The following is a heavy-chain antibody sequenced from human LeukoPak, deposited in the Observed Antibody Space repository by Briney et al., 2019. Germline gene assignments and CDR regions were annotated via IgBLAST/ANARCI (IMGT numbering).Heavy chain of an antibody. V-gene: IGHV3-53*01. CDR2: IYTGGNT. CDR1: GFTVSSNY. J-gene: IGHJ4*02. CDR3: ATEISHYYGSGSYSPNLDY. Sequence: GGSLRLSCAASGFTVSSNYMSWVRQAPGKGLEWVSIIYTGGNTDYADSVKGRFTISRDNSKNTLYLQMNSLRAEDTAVYYCATEISHYYGSGSYSPNLDYWGQGTLVTVSS. D-gene: IGHD3-10*01.